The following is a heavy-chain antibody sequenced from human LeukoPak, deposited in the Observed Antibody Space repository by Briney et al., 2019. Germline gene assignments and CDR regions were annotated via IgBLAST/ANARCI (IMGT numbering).Heavy chain of an antibody. CDR3: ARDRGYSYGSDY. Sequence: PGGSLRLSCAASGFTSSSYWMHWVRQAPGKGLVWVSRINRDGSSTTYADSVRGRFTISRDNAKNTLYLQMNSLRAEDTAVYYCARDRGYSYGSDYWGQGTLVTVSS. V-gene: IGHV3-74*01. D-gene: IGHD5-18*01. CDR2: INRDGSST. CDR1: GFTSSSYW. J-gene: IGHJ4*02.